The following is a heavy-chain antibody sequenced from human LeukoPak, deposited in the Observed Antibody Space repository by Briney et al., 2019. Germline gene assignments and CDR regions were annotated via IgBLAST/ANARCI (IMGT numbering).Heavy chain of an antibody. V-gene: IGHV3-74*01. Sequence: GGSLRLSCTASGFSFSGHWMHWARQLPGKGLVWVSRISPTGSTTSYADPVKGRFTVSRDNAKNTLYLQVNNLRAEDTAVYYRARGPNSNWSGLDFWGQGTLLTVSS. CDR2: ISPTGSTT. D-gene: IGHD6-6*01. CDR3: ARGPNSNWSGLDF. CDR1: GFSFSGHW. J-gene: IGHJ4*02.